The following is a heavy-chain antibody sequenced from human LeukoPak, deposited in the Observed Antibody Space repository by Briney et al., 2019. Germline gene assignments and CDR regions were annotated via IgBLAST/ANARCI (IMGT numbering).Heavy chain of an antibody. CDR3: GRLHGGTVDY. J-gene: IGHJ4*02. CDR1: GGSISSGGYY. D-gene: IGHD2-15*01. Sequence: SETLSLTCTVSGGSISSGGYYWSWIRQHPGKGLEWIGYIYYSGSTYYNPSLTSRVTISFDTSNDQLSLEVTSVTAADTAAYYCGRLHGGTVDYWGQGTLVTVSS. V-gene: IGHV4-31*03. CDR2: IYYSGST.